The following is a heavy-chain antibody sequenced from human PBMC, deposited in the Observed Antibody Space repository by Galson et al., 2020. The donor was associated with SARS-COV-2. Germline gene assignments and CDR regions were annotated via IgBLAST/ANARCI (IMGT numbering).Heavy chain of an antibody. D-gene: IGHD1-26*01. CDR1: GYTFTSYG. CDR3: ALAVVYSGSYNY. V-gene: IGHV1-18*01. Sequence: ASVKVSCKASGYTFTSYGISWVRQAPGQGLEWMGWISAYNGNTNYAQKLPGRVTMTTDTSTSTAYLVLRSLRSDDTAVYYCALAVVYSGSYNYWVRGTLGTVSS. CDR2: ISAYNGNT. J-gene: IGHJ4*02.